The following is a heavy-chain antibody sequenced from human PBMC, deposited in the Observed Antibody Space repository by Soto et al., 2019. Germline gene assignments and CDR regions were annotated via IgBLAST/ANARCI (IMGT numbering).Heavy chain of an antibody. D-gene: IGHD6-19*01. CDR3: ARDREIAVAGTGSLLGG. J-gene: IGHJ4*02. Sequence: ASVKVSCKASGYTFTSYAMHWVRQAPGQRLEWMGWINAGNGNTKYSQKFQGRVTITRDTSASTAYMELSSLRSEDTAVYYCARDREIAVAGTGSLLGGWGQGTLVTVSS. CDR1: GYTFTSYA. CDR2: INAGNGNT. V-gene: IGHV1-3*01.